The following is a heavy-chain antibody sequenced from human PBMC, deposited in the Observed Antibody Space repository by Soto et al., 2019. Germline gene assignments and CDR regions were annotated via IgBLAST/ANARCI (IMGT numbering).Heavy chain of an antibody. CDR3: ARVSGYSSGWVDY. V-gene: IGHV4-59*01. CDR2: IYYSGST. D-gene: IGHD6-19*01. Sequence: TCTVSGGSISSYYWSWILQPPGKGLEWIGYIYYSGSTNYNPSLKSRVTISVDTSKNQFSLKLSSVTAADTAVYYCARVSGYSSGWVDYWGQGTLVTVSS. J-gene: IGHJ4*02. CDR1: GGSISSYY.